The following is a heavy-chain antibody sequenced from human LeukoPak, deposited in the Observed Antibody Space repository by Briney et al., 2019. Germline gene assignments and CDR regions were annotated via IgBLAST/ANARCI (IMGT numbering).Heavy chain of an antibody. CDR3: ARVATTVTLFDY. D-gene: IGHD4-17*01. V-gene: IGHV4-59*01. J-gene: IGHJ4*02. CDR2: IYYSGST. CDR1: GGCISSYY. Sequence: SETLSLTCTVSGGCISSYYWSWIRQPPGKGLEWIGYIYYSGSTNYNPSLKSRVTISVDTSKNQFSLKLSSVTAADTAVYYCARVATTVTLFDYWGQGTLVTVSS.